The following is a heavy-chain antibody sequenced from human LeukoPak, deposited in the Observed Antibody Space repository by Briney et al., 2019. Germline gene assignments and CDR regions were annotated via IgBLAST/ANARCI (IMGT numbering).Heavy chain of an antibody. CDR3: ARGIVATILYYYYYMDV. CDR2: IYHSGST. V-gene: IGHV4-38-2*01. Sequence: NTSETLSLTCAVSGYSISSGYFWGWIRQPPGKGLEWIASIYHSGSTYYNPSLTSRVTISVDTSKNQFSLKLASVTAADTAVYYCARGIVATILYYYYYMDVWGKGTTVTVSS. J-gene: IGHJ6*03. CDR1: GYSISSGYF. D-gene: IGHD5-12*01.